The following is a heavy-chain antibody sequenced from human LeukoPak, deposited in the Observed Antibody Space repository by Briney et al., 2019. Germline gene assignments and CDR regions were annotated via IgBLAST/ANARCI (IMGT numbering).Heavy chain of an antibody. J-gene: IGHJ4*02. CDR3: ATYTQYFGAPGIDY. Sequence: PGGSLRLSCAVAGFTFSKYWMRWVRQAPGKGLEWVASIDKDGSEKRYVDSVKGRFTISRDNAKNSVYLQMTSLGAEDTAVYYCATYTQYFGAPGIDYRGQGTLVTVSS. CDR2: IDKDGSEK. CDR1: GFTFSKYW. D-gene: IGHD3-10*01. V-gene: IGHV3-7*01.